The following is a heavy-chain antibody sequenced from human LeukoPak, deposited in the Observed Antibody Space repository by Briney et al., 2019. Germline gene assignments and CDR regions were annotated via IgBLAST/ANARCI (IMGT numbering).Heavy chain of an antibody. V-gene: IGHV5-51*01. J-gene: IGHJ4*02. Sequence: GESLKISCKGFGYSFTTFWIGWVRQMPGKGLEWMGIIYPADPDTRYSPSFQGQVTISADKSISTAYLQWSSLKASDTAMYYCARPSSGGSDYWGQGTLVTVSS. CDR3: ARPSSGGSDY. CDR2: IYPADPDT. CDR1: GYSFTTFW. D-gene: IGHD6-19*01.